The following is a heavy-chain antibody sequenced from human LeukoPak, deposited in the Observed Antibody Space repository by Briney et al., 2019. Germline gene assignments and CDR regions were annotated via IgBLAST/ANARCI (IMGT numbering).Heavy chain of an antibody. CDR3: ARIGPRVVGDLDYFDY. J-gene: IGHJ4*02. CDR2: IWYDGSNK. D-gene: IGHD2-21*02. CDR1: GFTFSSYG. Sequence: GGSLRLSCAASGFTFSSYGMHWVRQAPGKGLEWVAVIWYDGSNKYYADSVKGRFTISRDNSKNTLYLQMNSLRAEDTAVYYCARIGPRVVGDLDYFDYWGQGTLVTVSS. V-gene: IGHV3-33*01.